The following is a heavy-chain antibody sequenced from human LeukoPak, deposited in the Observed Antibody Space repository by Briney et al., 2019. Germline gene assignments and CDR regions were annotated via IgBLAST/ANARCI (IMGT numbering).Heavy chain of an antibody. J-gene: IGHJ3*02. CDR3: TKNGGYSEAFDI. V-gene: IGHV3-43*02. Sequence: GGSLRLSCAASRFTFYVYGMHWASQAPGKGLEWVSIISGDGGRTYYTDTVKGRLTISRDNSKHSLYLQMNSLRTEDTALYYCTKNGGYSEAFDIWGQGTMVTVSS. D-gene: IGHD3-10*01. CDR2: ISGDGGRT. CDR1: RFTFYVYG.